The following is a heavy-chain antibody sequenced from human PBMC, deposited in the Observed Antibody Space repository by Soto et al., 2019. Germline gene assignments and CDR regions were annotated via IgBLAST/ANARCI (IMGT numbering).Heavy chain of an antibody. J-gene: IGHJ4*02. CDR2: IYHFGNT. D-gene: IGHD2-21*02. V-gene: IGHV4-39*01. CDR3: ARGVVTGSLGLDYFDY. CDR1: GGSVSSGSSY. Sequence: LSLTCAVSGGSVSSGSSYWGWILQSPGKGLEWIGSIYHFGNTYNNPSLKSRVTISIDTASNQFSLQLRSVTAADTAVYYCARGVVTGSLGLDYFDYWGQGTLVPVSS.